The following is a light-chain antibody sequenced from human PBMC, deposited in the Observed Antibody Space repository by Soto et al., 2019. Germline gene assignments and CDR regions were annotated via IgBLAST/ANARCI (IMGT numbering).Light chain of an antibody. V-gene: IGKV3-15*01. CDR2: GAS. CDR3: QQYNDWWT. J-gene: IGKJ1*01. Sequence: EIEMTQSPATLSMSPGQSATLSCRASESVGRNLAWYQQKPGQAPRLLIFGASTRTTDFPARFTGSGSGTEFTLTISSLQSEEAATYYCQQYNDWWTFGQGTKVEIK. CDR1: ESVGRN.